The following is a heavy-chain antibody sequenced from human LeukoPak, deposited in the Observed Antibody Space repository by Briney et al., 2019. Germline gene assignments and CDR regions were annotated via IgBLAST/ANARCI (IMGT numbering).Heavy chain of an antibody. Sequence: GGSLRLSCAASGFTFSSYEMNWVRQAPGKGLEWVSYISSSGNTIYYADSVKGRFTISRDNAKNSLYLQMNSLRVEDTAMYFCAKDIQLSTWGLGTMVTVSS. D-gene: IGHD5-24*01. CDR3: AKDIQLST. J-gene: IGHJ3*01. CDR1: GFTFSSYE. CDR2: ISSSGNTI. V-gene: IGHV3-48*03.